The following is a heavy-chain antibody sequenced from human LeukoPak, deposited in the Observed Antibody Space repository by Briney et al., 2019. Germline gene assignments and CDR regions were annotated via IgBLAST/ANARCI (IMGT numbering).Heavy chain of an antibody. J-gene: IGHJ4*02. V-gene: IGHV1-8*01. CDR1: GYTFTSYD. D-gene: IGHD6-19*01. Sequence: ASVKVSCKASGYTFTSYDINWVRQAPGQGLEWMGWMNPNSGNTGYAQKFQGRVTMTRNTSISTAYMELSSLRSEDTAVYYCARGLPFSGWGSRGDCWGQGTLVTVSS. CDR2: MNPNSGNT. CDR3: ARGLPFSGWGSRGDC.